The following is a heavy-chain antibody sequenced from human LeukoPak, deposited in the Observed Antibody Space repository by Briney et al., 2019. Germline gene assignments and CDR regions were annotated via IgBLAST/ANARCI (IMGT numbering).Heavy chain of an antibody. CDR3: ARKKLGTRLRYFDY. CDR2: INHSGST. J-gene: IGHJ4*02. D-gene: IGHD7-27*01. CDR1: GGSFSGYY. V-gene: IGHV4-34*01. Sequence: SETLSLTCAVYGGSFSGYYWSWIRQPPGKGLEWIGEINHSGSTNYNPSLKSRVTISVDTSKNQFSLKLSSVTAADTAVYYCARKKLGTRLRYFDYWGQGTLVTVSS.